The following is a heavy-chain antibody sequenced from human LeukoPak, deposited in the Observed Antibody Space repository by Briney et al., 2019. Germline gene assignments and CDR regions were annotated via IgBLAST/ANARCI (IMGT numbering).Heavy chain of an antibody. CDR1: GGSISSGDYY. V-gene: IGHV4-30-4*01. J-gene: IGHJ3*02. CDR2: IYYSGST. Sequence: SETLSLTCTVSGGSISSGDYYWSWICQPPGKGLEWIGYIYYSGSTYYNPSLKSRVTISVDTSKNQFSLKLSSVTAADTAVYYCARVIDSSGPDAFDIWGQGTMVTVSS. D-gene: IGHD3-22*01. CDR3: ARVIDSSGPDAFDI.